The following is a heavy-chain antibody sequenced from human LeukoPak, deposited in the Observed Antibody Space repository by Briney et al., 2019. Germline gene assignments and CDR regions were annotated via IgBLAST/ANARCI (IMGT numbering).Heavy chain of an antibody. V-gene: IGHV3-48*03. D-gene: IGHD6-19*01. CDR1: GFTFSSYE. J-gene: IGHJ5*02. Sequence: GGSLRLSCAASGFTFSSYEMNWVRQAPGKGLEWVSYISTSAIRLDYADSVKGRFTISRDNARNSLYLQMDSLRAEDTAVYYCARELKTSGFDPWGQGTLVTVSS. CDR2: ISTSAIRL. CDR3: ARELKTSGFDP.